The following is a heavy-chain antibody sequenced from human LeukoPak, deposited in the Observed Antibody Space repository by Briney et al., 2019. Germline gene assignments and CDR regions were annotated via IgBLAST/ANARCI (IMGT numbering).Heavy chain of an antibody. V-gene: IGHV1-69*05. D-gene: IGHD6-13*01. Sequence: SVKVSCKASGGTFSSYAISWVRQAPGQGLEWMGGIIPIFGTANYAQKFQGRVTITTDESTSTAYMELSSLRSEDTAVCYCARENRFSSTDWFDPWGQGTLVTVSS. CDR3: ARENRFSSTDWFDP. CDR2: IIPIFGTA. J-gene: IGHJ5*02. CDR1: GGTFSSYA.